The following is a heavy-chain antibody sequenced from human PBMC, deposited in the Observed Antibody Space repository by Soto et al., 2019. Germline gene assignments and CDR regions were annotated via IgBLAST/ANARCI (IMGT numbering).Heavy chain of an antibody. J-gene: IGHJ4*02. CDR1: EFTFSSSW. Sequence: EVQLVESGGGLVQPGGSLRLSCVVSEFTFSSSWMHWVRQGPGKGLVWVSRINSDGTYINYADSVKGRFTTSRDNAKNMLFLQMSRLRTEDKALYYCVTGWSEYWGQGTLVTVAA. V-gene: IGHV3-74*01. D-gene: IGHD2-15*01. CDR2: INSDGTYI. CDR3: VTGWSEY.